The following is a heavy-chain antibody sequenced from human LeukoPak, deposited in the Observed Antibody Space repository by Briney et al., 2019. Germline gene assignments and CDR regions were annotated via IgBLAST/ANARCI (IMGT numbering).Heavy chain of an antibody. J-gene: IGHJ3*02. V-gene: IGHV4-31*03. CDR1: GVSVSDCRDH. CDR3: ATPYCRGISCLDVFNM. Sequence: PSQTLSLTCNVSGVSVSDCRDHWTWIRQHPGKGLEWIGYKYYSGSAKYNPSLKSRLTISINTSKNQFSLQLSSVTDADTATNDCATPYCRGISCLDVFNMWGQGTRVTVSS. D-gene: IGHD2-15*01. CDR2: KYYSGSA.